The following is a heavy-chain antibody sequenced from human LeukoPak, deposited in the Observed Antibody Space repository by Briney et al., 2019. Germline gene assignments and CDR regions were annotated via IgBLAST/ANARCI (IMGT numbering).Heavy chain of an antibody. J-gene: IGHJ4*02. CDR3: AKDRSIGTYYTFDH. V-gene: IGHV3-11*01. CDR2: LSDSGATI. D-gene: IGHD1-26*01. CDR1: GFNFNDYY. Sequence: GGSLRLSCAASGFNFNDYYMIWIRQAPGKGLDWLAYLSDSGATIYYADSVKGRFTVSRDNSKNNLYLQMSRLTAADTAVYYCAKDRSIGTYYTFDHWGQGTLVTVSS.